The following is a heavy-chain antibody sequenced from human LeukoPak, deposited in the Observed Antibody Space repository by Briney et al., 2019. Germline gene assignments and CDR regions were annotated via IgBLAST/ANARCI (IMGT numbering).Heavy chain of an antibody. J-gene: IGHJ4*02. CDR2: INAGNGNT. V-gene: IGHV1-3*01. CDR3: AREGTLTSYYDFWSGTYYFDY. D-gene: IGHD3-3*01. CDR1: GYTFTSYA. Sequence: ASVKVSCKASGYTFTSYATHWVRQAPGQRLEWMGWINAGNGNTKYSQKFQGRVTITRDTSASTAYMELSSLRSEDTAVYYCAREGTLTSYYDFWSGTYYFDYWGQGTLVTVSS.